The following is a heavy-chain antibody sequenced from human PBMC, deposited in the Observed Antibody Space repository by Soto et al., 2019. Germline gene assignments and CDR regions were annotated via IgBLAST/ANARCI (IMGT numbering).Heavy chain of an antibody. CDR3: ARGLRPRIAAAGNGMDV. J-gene: IGHJ6*02. D-gene: IGHD6-13*01. CDR2: IYYTGST. V-gene: IGHV4-61*01. CDR1: GGSVNTAPYH. Sequence: PSETLSLTCTVSGGSVNTAPYHWSWIRQSPRNGLEWIGNIYYTGSTNYNPSFESRVAISVDTSKNQFSLKLNSVTAADTAVYYCARGLRPRIAAAGNGMDVWGQGTTVTVSS.